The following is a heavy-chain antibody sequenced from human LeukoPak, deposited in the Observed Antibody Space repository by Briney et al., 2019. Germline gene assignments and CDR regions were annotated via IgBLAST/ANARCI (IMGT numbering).Heavy chain of an antibody. Sequence: ASVTVSCTASGYTFTSYAMHWVRQAPGQRLEWMGWINAGNGNTKYSQKFQGRVTITRDTSASTAYMELSSLRSEDTAVYYCARRGDIVGATENYYYYGMDVWGKGPRSPSPQ. CDR2: INAGNGNT. V-gene: IGHV1-3*01. D-gene: IGHD1-26*01. J-gene: IGHJ6*01. CDR1: GYTFTSYA. CDR3: ARRGDIVGATENYYYYGMDV.